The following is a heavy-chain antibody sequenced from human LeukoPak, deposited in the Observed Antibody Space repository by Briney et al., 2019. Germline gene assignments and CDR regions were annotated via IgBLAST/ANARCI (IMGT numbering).Heavy chain of an antibody. CDR3: ARRGYSGYYDY. V-gene: IGHV4-39*07. Sequence: PSETLSLTCTVSGGSISSSSYYWGWIRQPPGKGLEWIGSIYYSGSTYYNPSLKSRVTISVDTSKNQFSLKLSSVTAADTAVYYCARRGYSGYYDYWGQGTLVTVSS. D-gene: IGHD5-12*01. J-gene: IGHJ4*02. CDR1: GGSISSSSYY. CDR2: IYYSGST.